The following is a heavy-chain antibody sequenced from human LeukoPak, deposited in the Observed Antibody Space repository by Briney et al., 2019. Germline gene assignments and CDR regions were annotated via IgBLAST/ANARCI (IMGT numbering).Heavy chain of an antibody. Sequence: SETLSLTCTVSGGSISSYYWSWIRQPPGKGLEWIGYIYYSGSTNYNPSLKSRVTISVDTSKNQFSLKLSSVTAADTAVYYCARSTGQYQLFYYYYYMDVWGKGTTVTVSS. CDR2: IYYSGST. D-gene: IGHD2-2*01. V-gene: IGHV4-59*08. CDR1: GGSISSYY. CDR3: ARSTGQYQLFYYYYYMDV. J-gene: IGHJ6*03.